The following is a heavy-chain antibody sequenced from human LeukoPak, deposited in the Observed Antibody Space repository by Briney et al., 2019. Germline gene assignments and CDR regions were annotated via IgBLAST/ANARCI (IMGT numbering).Heavy chain of an antibody. CDR3: ARGIAADY. CDR1: GGSFSGYY. V-gene: IGHV4-34*01. Sequence: SETLSLTCAVYGGSFSGYYWSWIRQPPGKGLEWIGEINHSGSTNYNPSLKSRVTISVDTSKDQSSLKLSSVTAADTAVYYCARGIAADYWGQGTLVTVSS. J-gene: IGHJ4*02. CDR2: INHSGST. D-gene: IGHD6-13*01.